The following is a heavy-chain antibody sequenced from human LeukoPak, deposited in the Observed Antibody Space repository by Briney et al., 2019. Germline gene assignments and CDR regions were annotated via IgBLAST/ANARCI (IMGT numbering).Heavy chain of an antibody. V-gene: IGHV4-59*01. Sequence: SETLSLTCTVSGGSISTYYWSWIRQSPGKGLEWIGYIYFSGATNYNPSLKSRVTISVDTSKNQFSLKLSSVTPADTAVYYCAREDPQTRVPEGLDVWGQGTTVTVSS. CDR3: AREDPQTRVPEGLDV. CDR2: IYFSGAT. CDR1: GGSISTYY. D-gene: IGHD4/OR15-4a*01. J-gene: IGHJ6*02.